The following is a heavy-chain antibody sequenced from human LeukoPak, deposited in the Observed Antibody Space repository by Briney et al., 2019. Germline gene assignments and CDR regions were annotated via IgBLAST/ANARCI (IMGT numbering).Heavy chain of an antibody. V-gene: IGHV1-2*04. Sequence: ASVKVSCKASGYTFTGYYIHWVRQAPGQGLEWMGWINPNTGDTNYAQKFQVWVTMTRDTSISTAYMELSRLRSDDTAVYYCATTETTRNTFDIWRQGTMVTVSS. CDR3: ATTETTRNTFDI. J-gene: IGHJ3*02. CDR2: INPNTGDT. CDR1: GYTFTGYY. D-gene: IGHD4-17*01.